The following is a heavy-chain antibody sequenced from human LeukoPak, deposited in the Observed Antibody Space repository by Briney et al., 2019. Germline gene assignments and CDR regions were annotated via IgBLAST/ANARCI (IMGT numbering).Heavy chain of an antibody. V-gene: IGHV3-7*01. D-gene: IGHD4-11*01. CDR3: ARDRESESDSEGDY. CDR2: IKQGGSEI. J-gene: IGHJ4*02. CDR1: GFTLSRFW. Sequence: GGSLRLSCSASGFTLSRFWMSWVRQAPGKGLEYVALIKQGGSEIYHMDSVKGRFTISRDDATNSLYLQMNSLRVEDTALYYCARDRESESDSEGDYWGQGTLVTVSS.